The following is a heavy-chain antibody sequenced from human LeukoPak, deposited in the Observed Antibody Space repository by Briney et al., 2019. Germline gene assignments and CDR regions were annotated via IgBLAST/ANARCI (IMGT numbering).Heavy chain of an antibody. Sequence: SETLSLTCTVSGGSISSYYWSWIRQPPGKGLEWIGYIYYSGSTNYNPSLKSRVTISVDTSKNQFSLKLSSVTAADTAVYYCARQVRLVVPAATPWFDPWGQGTLVTVPS. CDR2: IYYSGST. D-gene: IGHD2-2*01. CDR3: ARQVRLVVPAATPWFDP. CDR1: GGSISSYY. J-gene: IGHJ5*02. V-gene: IGHV4-59*08.